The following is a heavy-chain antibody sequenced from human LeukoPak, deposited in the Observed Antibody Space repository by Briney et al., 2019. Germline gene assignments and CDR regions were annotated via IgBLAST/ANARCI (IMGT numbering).Heavy chain of an antibody. J-gene: IGHJ4*02. V-gene: IGHV1-18*01. Sequence: ASVKVSCKASGYTFTSYGISWVRQAPGQGLEWMGWISAYNGNTNYAQKLQGRVTMTTDTSTSTACMELRSLRSDDTAVYYCARSGRGTYYYFDLWGQGTLVTVSS. CDR3: ARSGRGTYYYFDL. D-gene: IGHD1-26*01. CDR1: GYTFTSYG. CDR2: ISAYNGNT.